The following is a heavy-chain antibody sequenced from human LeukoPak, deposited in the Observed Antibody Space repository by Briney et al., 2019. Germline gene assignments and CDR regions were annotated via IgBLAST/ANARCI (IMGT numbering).Heavy chain of an antibody. CDR3: ARRVTTRLPFRY. J-gene: IGHJ4*02. D-gene: IGHD4-17*01. CDR1: GGSFSGYY. V-gene: IGHV4-34*01. Sequence: SETLSLTCAVYGGSFSGYYWSWIRQPPGKGLEWIGEIYHSGSTNYNPSLKSRLTISVDKSKNQFSLKLTSVTAADTAVYYCARRVTTRLPFRYWGQGTLVTVSS. CDR2: IYHSGST.